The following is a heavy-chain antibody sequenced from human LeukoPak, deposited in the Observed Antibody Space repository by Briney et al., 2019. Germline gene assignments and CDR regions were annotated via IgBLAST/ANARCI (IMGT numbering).Heavy chain of an antibody. V-gene: IGHV1-69*04. CDR1: GGTFSSYA. Sequence: GASVKVSCKASGGTFSSYAISWVRQAPGQGLEWMGRIIPIFGIANYAQKFQGRVTITADKSTSTAYMGLSSLRSEDTAVYYCARAFVVVTAPFDYWGQGTLVTVSS. CDR3: ARAFVVVTAPFDY. CDR2: IIPIFGIA. J-gene: IGHJ4*02. D-gene: IGHD2-21*02.